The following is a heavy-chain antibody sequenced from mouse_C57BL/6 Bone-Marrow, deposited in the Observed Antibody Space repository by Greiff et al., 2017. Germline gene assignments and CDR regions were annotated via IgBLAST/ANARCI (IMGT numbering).Heavy chain of an antibody. CDR2: IWGVGST. J-gene: IGHJ3*01. D-gene: IGHD2-4*01. CDR3: ASYDYDGGCAY. Sequence: VQLQQSGPGLVAPSQSLSITCTVSGFSLTSYGVDWVRQSPGKGLEWLGVIWGVGSTNYNSALKSRLSISKDNSKSQVFLKMNSLQTDDTAMYYGASYDYDGGCAYWGQGTLVTVSA. CDR1: GFSLTSYG. V-gene: IGHV2-6*01.